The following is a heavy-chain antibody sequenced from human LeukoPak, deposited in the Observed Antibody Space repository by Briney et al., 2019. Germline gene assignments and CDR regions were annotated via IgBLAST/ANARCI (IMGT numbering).Heavy chain of an antibody. V-gene: IGHV5-51*01. CDR1: GYSFTSYW. CDR3: ARQLRDYYDTSGDAFDI. D-gene: IGHD3-22*01. CDR2: IYPGDSDT. J-gene: IGHJ3*02. Sequence: GESLKISCKGSGYSFTSYWIGWVRQMPGKGLEWMGIIYPGDSDTRYSPSFQGQVTISADKSISTAYLQWSSLKASDTAMYYCARQLRDYYDTSGDAFDIWGQGTMVTVSS.